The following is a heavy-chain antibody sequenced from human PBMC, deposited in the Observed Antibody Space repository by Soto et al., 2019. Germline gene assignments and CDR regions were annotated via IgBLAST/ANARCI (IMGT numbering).Heavy chain of an antibody. CDR2: TISMLSIA. CDR1: GCTFSNYT. Sequence: SVTVSCMSSGCTFSNYTLSWVRQAPGQELEWMGRTISMLSIANYAQKFQGRVTITADKSTSTAYMELSSLRSYDTSVYYCAAPDCSSTSCYGYWGQGTMVTVSS. D-gene: IGHD2-2*01. CDR3: AAPDCSSTSCYGY. V-gene: IGHV1-69*02. J-gene: IGHJ4*02.